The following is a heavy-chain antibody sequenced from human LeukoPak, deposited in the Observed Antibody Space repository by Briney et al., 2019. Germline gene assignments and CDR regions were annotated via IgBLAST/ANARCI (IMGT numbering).Heavy chain of an antibody. CDR3: ARSGYTISAYHSDF. Sequence: SETLSLTCDVSGVSIQSYWWSWVRKPAAKGLEWIGRIYATGRTNYSPSFQSRVTMSIDVSSNQFSLTLRSVTAADTAVYYCARSGYTISAYHSDFWGQGAPVTVSS. D-gene: IGHD5-18*01. CDR2: IYATGRT. J-gene: IGHJ4*02. CDR1: GVSIQSYW. V-gene: IGHV4-4*07.